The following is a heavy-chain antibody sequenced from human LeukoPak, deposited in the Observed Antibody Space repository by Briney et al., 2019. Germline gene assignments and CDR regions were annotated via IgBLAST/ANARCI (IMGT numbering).Heavy chain of an antibody. D-gene: IGHD3-10*01. Sequence: PGGSLRLSCAASGFTFSRYGMHWVRQAPGKGLEWVAFIANDGSDSDKDYADSVKGRFTISGDNSKNTLYLQMNGLRPEDTAVYYCAKASPQYYGSGASKFFFESWGQGTLVPVSS. V-gene: IGHV3-30*02. CDR1: GFTFSRYG. J-gene: IGHJ4*02. CDR3: AKASPQYYGSGASKFFFES. CDR2: IANDGSDSDK.